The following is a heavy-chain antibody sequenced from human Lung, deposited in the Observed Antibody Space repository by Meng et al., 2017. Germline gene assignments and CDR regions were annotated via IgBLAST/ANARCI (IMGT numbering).Heavy chain of an antibody. CDR3: ARGPTTMAHDFDY. J-gene: IGHJ4*02. CDR1: GGSVSDYY. Sequence: QVQLQQGGAGLLKPSETLSLTCVVSGGSVSDYYWSWIRQPPGKGLEWIGEINHSGSTNYNPSLESRATISVDTSQNNLSLKLSSVTAADSAVYYCARGPTTMAHDFDYWGQGTLVTVSS. D-gene: IGHD4-11*01. V-gene: IGHV4-34*01. CDR2: INHSGST.